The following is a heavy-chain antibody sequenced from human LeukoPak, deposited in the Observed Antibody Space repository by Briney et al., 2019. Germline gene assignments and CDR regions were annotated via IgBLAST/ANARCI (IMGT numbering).Heavy chain of an antibody. CDR1: GFSLSTDGVG. CDR2: IYWDDDK. CDR3: AHRQQLVYFDY. J-gene: IGHJ4*02. Sequence: SGPTLVNPTQTLTLTCTFSGFSLSTDGVGVGWLRQPPGKALEWLALIYWDDDKRYSPSLKSRLTITKDTSKNHVVLTMTNMDPVDTATYYCAHRQQLVYFDYWGQGTLVTVSS. D-gene: IGHD1-1*01. V-gene: IGHV2-5*02.